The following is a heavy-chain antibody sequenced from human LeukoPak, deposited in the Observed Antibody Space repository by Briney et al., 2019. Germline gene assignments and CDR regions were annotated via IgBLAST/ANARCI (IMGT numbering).Heavy chain of an antibody. CDR1: GYSISSGYY. D-gene: IGHD5-18*01. Sequence: SETLSLTCTVSGYSISSGYYWGWIRQPPGKGLEWIGSIYHSGSTYYNPSLKSRVTISVDTSKNQFSLKLSSVTAADTAVYYCARGLDTAIGGVVFDYWGQGTLVTVSS. CDR2: IYHSGST. V-gene: IGHV4-38-2*02. J-gene: IGHJ4*02. CDR3: ARGLDTAIGGVVFDY.